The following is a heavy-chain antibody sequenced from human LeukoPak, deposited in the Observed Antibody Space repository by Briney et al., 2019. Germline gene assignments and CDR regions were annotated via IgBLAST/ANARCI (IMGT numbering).Heavy chain of an antibody. CDR3: AKASWVSNADAVL. J-gene: IGHJ4*02. CDR1: GFNLRTHA. V-gene: IGHV3-30*14. D-gene: IGHD1-1*01. Sequence: GGSLRLSCAVSGFNLRTHAMHWVRQAPGKGLEWVAVTSFDGSQTSYADSVKGRFTLSRDDSRNTVYLQLNKLRVEDTAVYYCAKASWVSNADAVLWGQGTVVTVSS. CDR2: TSFDGSQT.